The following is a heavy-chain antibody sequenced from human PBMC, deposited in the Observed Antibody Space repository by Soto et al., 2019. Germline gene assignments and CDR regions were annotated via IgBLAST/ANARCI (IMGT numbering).Heavy chain of an antibody. J-gene: IGHJ4*02. Sequence: QVQLVESGGGGVQPGRSLRLSCAASGFTFSSYGMHWVRQAPGKGLEWVAVIWYDGSNKYYADSVKGRFTISRDNSKNTLYLQMNSLRAEDTAVYECARESYCSSTSCYLDYWGQGTLVTVSS. CDR1: GFTFSSYG. V-gene: IGHV3-33*01. D-gene: IGHD2-2*01. CDR2: IWYDGSNK. CDR3: ARESYCSSTSCYLDY.